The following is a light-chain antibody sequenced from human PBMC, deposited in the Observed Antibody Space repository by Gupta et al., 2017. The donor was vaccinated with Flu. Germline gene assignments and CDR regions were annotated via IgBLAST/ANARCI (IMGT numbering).Light chain of an antibody. V-gene: IGKV1-39*01. CDR1: QRIDPF. J-gene: IGKJ4*01. Sequence: DIQMTQSPSSLSASVGDRVSITCRASQRIDPFLSWYQQKPGKAPSLLISFASTLESGVPSRFSGSGSGADFVLTINRLQPEDFATYFCQQTDTAPLSFGGGTKVKIK. CDR2: FAS. CDR3: QQTDTAPLS.